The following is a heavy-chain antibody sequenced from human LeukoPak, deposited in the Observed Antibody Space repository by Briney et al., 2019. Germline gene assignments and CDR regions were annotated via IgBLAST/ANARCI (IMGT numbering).Heavy chain of an antibody. V-gene: IGHV4-59*08. CDR3: ARLGFCRGDNCLDDY. CDR1: GGSIRPYY. J-gene: IGHJ4*02. Sequence: SEALSLTCTVSGGSIRPYYWSWMRQPPGKGPEYVGYILHTGGTNYNPSLGSRVTVSLDTSKNQFSLKLSSVTAADTAVYYCARLGFCRGDNCLDDYWGQGTLVTASS. D-gene: IGHD2-15*01. CDR2: ILHTGGT.